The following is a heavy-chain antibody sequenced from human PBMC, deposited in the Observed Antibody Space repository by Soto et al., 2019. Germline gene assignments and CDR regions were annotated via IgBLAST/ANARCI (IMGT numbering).Heavy chain of an antibody. Sequence: GGSLRLSCAASGFTFNTHAMTWVRQAPGKGLEWVSIISSSGGTTFYADSVRGRFTISRDNSKNTVYLQMNSLRAEDTAVYYCAKKTSAAVRYFDYWGQGTLVTVSS. V-gene: IGHV3-23*01. D-gene: IGHD2-2*01. CDR1: GFTFNTHA. CDR2: ISSSGGTT. CDR3: AKKTSAAVRYFDY. J-gene: IGHJ4*02.